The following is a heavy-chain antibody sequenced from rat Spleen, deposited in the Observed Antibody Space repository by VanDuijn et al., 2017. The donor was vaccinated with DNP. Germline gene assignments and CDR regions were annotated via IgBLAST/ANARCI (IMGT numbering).Heavy chain of an antibody. D-gene: IGHD1-6*01. CDR3: ASGSYYGYKWFAY. Sequence: EVQLVESGGDLVQPGRSLKLSCVASGFTFSSFWMTWSRQVPGKGREWVASITTSGGGTYYPDSVKGRFTISRDDAKDTLYLQMNSLRYEDTATYYCASGSYYGYKWFAYWGQGTLVTVSS. J-gene: IGHJ3*01. CDR1: GFTFSSFW. V-gene: IGHV5-31*01. CDR2: ITTSGGGT.